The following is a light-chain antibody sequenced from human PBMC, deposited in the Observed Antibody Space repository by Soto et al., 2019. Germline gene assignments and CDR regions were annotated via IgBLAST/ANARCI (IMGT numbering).Light chain of an antibody. CDR3: KKYNNWPIN. CDR1: QSVSSN. Sequence: EIVLTQCPATLSLSPGERATLSCRASQSVSSNLAWYQQKHGQAPRLLIYGAYTRATGITDRFSGSGSGTEFTITISSMHSEDLAVYYCKKYNNWPINCGQGPRRAIK. V-gene: IGKV3-15*01. J-gene: IGKJ5*01. CDR2: GAY.